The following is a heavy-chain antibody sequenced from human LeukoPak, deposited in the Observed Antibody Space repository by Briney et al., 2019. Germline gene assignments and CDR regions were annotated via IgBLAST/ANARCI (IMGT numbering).Heavy chain of an antibody. CDR3: ARGPHERSGYPDD. CDR1: GYTFTSYD. V-gene: IGHV1-8*02. Sequence: GASVKVSCKASGYTFTSYDINWVRQTTGQGLEWMGWMNPPSGNTNYAQKFQGRVTLTTDTSTSTAYMELRSLRSDDTAVYYCARGPHERSGYPDDWGQGTLVTVSS. CDR2: MNPPSGNT. J-gene: IGHJ4*02. D-gene: IGHD3-22*01.